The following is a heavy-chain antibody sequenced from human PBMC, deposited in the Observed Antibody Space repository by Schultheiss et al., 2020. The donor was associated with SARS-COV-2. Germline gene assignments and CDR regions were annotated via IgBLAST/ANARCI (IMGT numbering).Heavy chain of an antibody. J-gene: IGHJ3*02. CDR2: INHSGST. Sequence: SETLSLTCAVTGGSISSSNWWSWVRQPPWKGLEWIGEINHSGSTNYNPSLKSRVTISVDNSKNQFSLKLSSVTAADTAVYYCARQFYYYDSSGRDAFDIWGQGTMVTVSS. V-gene: IGHV4-4*02. D-gene: IGHD3-22*01. CDR1: GGSISSSNW. CDR3: ARQFYYYDSSGRDAFDI.